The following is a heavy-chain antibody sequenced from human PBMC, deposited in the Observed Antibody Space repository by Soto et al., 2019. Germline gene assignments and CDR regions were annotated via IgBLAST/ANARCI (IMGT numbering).Heavy chain of an antibody. CDR1: GYTFTSYG. CDR2: ISAYNGNT. J-gene: IGHJ4*02. D-gene: IGHD3-3*01. Sequence: ASVKVSCKASGYTFTSYGISWVRQAPGQGLEWMGWISAYNGNTNYAQKLQGRVTMTTDTSTSTAYMELRSLRSDDTAVYYCARGLAYYDFWSGYTFDYWGQGTLVTVSS. V-gene: IGHV1-18*01. CDR3: ARGLAYYDFWSGYTFDY.